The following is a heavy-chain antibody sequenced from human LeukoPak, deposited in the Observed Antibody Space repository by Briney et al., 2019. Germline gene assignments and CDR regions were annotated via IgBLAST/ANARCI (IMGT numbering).Heavy chain of an antibody. CDR1: GYTFINYW. Sequence: ASVKVSCKASGYTFINYWIHWVRQAPGQGLEWMGRIDLKTGDITSAQKFQGRVTMTRDTSISTTYMDLSGLGTDDTAVYYCARDSPHQRFDYWGQGTLVTVSS. J-gene: IGHJ4*02. V-gene: IGHV1-2*02. CDR3: ARDSPHQRFDY. CDR2: IDLKTGDI.